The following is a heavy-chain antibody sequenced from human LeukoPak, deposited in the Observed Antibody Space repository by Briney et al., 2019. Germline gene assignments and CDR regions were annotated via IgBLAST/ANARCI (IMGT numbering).Heavy chain of an antibody. CDR1: GYTFISYE. D-gene: IGHD6-6*01. J-gene: IGHJ4*02. CDR2: INPSSGNT. CDR3: ARGASRSFDY. V-gene: IGHV1-8*03. Sequence: GASVKVSCKASGYTFISYEIHWVRQATGQGLEWMGWINPSSGNTRYVQKFQGRVTFTRDTSRGTAYMELSSLRSEDTAIYYCARGASRSFDYWGQGTLLTVSP.